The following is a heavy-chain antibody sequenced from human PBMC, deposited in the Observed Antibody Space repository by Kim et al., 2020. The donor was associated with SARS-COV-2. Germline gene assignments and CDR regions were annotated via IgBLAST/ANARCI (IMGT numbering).Heavy chain of an antibody. D-gene: IGHD3-22*01. V-gene: IGHV4-61*01. CDR1: GGSVSSGSYY. J-gene: IGHJ5*02. Sequence: SETLSLTCTVSGGSVSSGSYYWSWIRQPPGKGLEWIGYIYYSGSTNYNPSLKSRVTISVDTSKNQFSLKLSSVTAADTAVYYCARVVGYYDSSGHGGNWFDPWGQGTLVTVSS. CDR3: ARVVGYYDSSGHGGNWFDP. CDR2: IYYSGST.